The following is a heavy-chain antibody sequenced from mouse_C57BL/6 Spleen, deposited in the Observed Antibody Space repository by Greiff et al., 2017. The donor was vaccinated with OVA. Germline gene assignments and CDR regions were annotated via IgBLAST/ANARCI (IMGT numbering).Heavy chain of an antibody. CDR1: GFTFSNYW. J-gene: IGHJ1*03. V-gene: IGHV6-3*01. Sequence: DVHLVESGGGLVQPGGSMKLSCVASGFTFSNYWMNWVRQSPEKGLEWVAQIRLKSDNYATHYAESVKGRFTISRDDSKSSVYLQMNNLRAEDTGIYYCTGRYLEYFDVWGTGTTVTVSS. CDR3: TGRYLEYFDV. CDR2: IRLKSDNYAT. D-gene: IGHD1-1*01.